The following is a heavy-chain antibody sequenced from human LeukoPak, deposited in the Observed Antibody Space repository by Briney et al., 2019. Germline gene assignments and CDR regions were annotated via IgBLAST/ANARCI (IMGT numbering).Heavy chain of an antibody. CDR2: ISWNSGTI. D-gene: IGHD6-19*01. CDR1: GFTFDNYA. J-gene: IGHJ1*01. Sequence: GGSLRLSCAASGFTFDNYAMNWVRQVPGKGLEWISLISWNSGTIGHADSVKGRFTISRDNANNFLYLQMNSLRAEDTALYYCARAYKDRSLAGKKEFFQHWGQGTLVTVSS. V-gene: IGHV3-9*01. CDR3: ARAYKDRSLAGKKEFFQH.